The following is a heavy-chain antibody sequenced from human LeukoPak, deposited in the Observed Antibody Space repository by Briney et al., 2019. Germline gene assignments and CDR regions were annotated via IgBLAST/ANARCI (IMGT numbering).Heavy chain of an antibody. CDR1: GFTFSSYS. CDR2: ISSSSSTI. D-gene: IGHD3-16*01. CDR3: ARDLGYDYVWGSLDDVFDI. J-gene: IGHJ3*02. Sequence: GGSLRLSCAASGFTFSSYSMNWVRQAPGKGLEWVSYISSSSSTIYYADSVKGRFTISRDNAKNSLYLQMNSLRAEDTAVYYCARDLGYDYVWGSLDDVFDIWGQGTMVTVSS. V-gene: IGHV3-48*01.